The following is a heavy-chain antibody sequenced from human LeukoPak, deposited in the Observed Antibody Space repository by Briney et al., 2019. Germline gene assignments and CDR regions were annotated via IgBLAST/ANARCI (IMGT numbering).Heavy chain of an antibody. V-gene: IGHV3-23*01. Sequence: GGSLRLSCAASGFTFSSYAMSWVRQAPGKGLEWVSVISGSGGSTYYADSVKGRFNISRDNSKNTLHLQMNSLRAEDTAVYYCAKDGDYYYGSGSYYGYWGQGTLVTVSS. CDR3: AKDGDYYYGSGSYYGY. CDR1: GFTFSSYA. CDR2: ISGSGGST. J-gene: IGHJ4*02. D-gene: IGHD3-10*01.